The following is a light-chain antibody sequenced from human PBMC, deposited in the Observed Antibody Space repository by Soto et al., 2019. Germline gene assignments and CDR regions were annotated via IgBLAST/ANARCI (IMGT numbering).Light chain of an antibody. V-gene: IGLV2-8*01. J-gene: IGLJ3*02. Sequence: QSALTQPPSASGSPGQSVTISCTGTSSDIGGYDYVSWYQQHPGKAPKLIIYEVSKRPSGVPDRSSGSKSGNTASLTVSGLQAEDEADYYCSSYAGSNNLVFAGGTKLTVL. CDR2: EVS. CDR1: SSDIGGYDY. CDR3: SSYAGSNNLV.